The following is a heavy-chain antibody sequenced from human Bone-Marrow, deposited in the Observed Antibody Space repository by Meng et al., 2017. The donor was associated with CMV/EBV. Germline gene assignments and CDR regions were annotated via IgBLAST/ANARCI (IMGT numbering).Heavy chain of an antibody. D-gene: IGHD3-10*01. J-gene: IGHJ4*02. CDR3: ATEGKTPWFYLDF. V-gene: IGHV3-15*01. CDR1: GFTFSDDW. Sequence: SGFTFSDDWMSWVRQAPGKGLEWVGRIRSKTDGGTTDYTAHVKGRFTISRDDSKNTFYLQMNSLKTEDTDVYFCATEGKTPWFYLDFWGQGTLVTVSS. CDR2: IRSKTDGGTT.